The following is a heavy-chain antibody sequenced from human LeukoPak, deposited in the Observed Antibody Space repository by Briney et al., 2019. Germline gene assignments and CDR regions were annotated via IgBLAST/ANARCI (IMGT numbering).Heavy chain of an antibody. CDR3: ARLRGYCSGGSCGGTLDY. CDR1: GGSFSGYY. V-gene: IGHV4-34*01. D-gene: IGHD2-15*01. CDR2: INHSGST. J-gene: IGHJ4*02. Sequence: SETLSLTCAVYGGSFSGYYWSWIRQPPGKGLEWIGEINHSGSTNYNPSLKGRVTISVDTSKNQFSLKLSSVTAADTAVYYCARLRGYCSGGSCGGTLDYWGQGTLVTVSS.